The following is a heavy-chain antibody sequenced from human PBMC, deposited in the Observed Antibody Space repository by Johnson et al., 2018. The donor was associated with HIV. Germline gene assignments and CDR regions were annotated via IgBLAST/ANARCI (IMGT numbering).Heavy chain of an antibody. J-gene: IGHJ3*02. CDR3: ARDRGGGSYHDAFDI. V-gene: IGHV3-66*02. D-gene: IGHD1-26*01. Sequence: VQLVESGGGLVQPGGSLRLSCAASGFTFSSYDMNWVRQAPGKGLEWVSVIYSGGSTYYADSVKGRFTISRDNSKNTLYLQMNSLRAEDTAVYYCARDRGGGSYHDAFDIWGQGTMVTVSS. CDR2: IYSGGST. CDR1: GFTFSSYD.